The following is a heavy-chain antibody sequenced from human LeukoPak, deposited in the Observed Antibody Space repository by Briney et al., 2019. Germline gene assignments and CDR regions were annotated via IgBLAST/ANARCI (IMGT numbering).Heavy chain of an antibody. J-gene: IGHJ5*02. D-gene: IGHD3-22*01. V-gene: IGHV4-61*02. CDR3: ARETYDSSGYPNWFDP. Sequence: SETLSLTCTVSSGSISSGDYYWSWIRQPAGKGLEWIGRIYTRGSTNYNPSLKSRVTISVDASKNQFSLKLSSVTAADTAVYYCARETYDSSGYPNWFDPWGQGTLVTVSS. CDR2: IYTRGST. CDR1: SGSISSGDYY.